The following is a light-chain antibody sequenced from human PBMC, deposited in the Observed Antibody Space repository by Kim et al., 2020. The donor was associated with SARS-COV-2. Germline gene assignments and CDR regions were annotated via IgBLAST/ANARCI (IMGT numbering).Light chain of an antibody. Sequence: SPGERATRSGRASQSVSSSYLAWYQQKPGQAPRLLIYGASSRATGISDRFSGSGSGTDFTLTISRLEPEDFAVYYCQQYGSALWTFGQGTKVDIK. CDR3: QQYGSALWT. J-gene: IGKJ1*01. V-gene: IGKV3-20*01. CDR2: GAS. CDR1: QSVSSSY.